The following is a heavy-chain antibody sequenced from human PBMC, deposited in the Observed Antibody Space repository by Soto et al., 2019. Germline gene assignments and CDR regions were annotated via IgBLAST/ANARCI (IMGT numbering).Heavy chain of an antibody. CDR1: GYNFPIHW. J-gene: IGHJ4*02. V-gene: IGHV5-51*01. Sequence: PGESLKISWLGSGYNFPIHWIGWVRQMPGKGLEWMGIIYPSDSDTRYSPSFQGQVTISVDKSINTAYLQWSSLKASDTAMYYCARHSGYYDSSGYYNPADYWGPGTLVNVS. CDR3: ARHSGYYDSSGYYNPADY. CDR2: IYPSDSDT. D-gene: IGHD3-22*01.